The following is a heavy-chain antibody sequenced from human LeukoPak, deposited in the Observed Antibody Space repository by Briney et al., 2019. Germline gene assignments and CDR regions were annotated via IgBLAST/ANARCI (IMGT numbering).Heavy chain of an antibody. Sequence: SETLSLTCTVSGGSISSSSSYWGWIRQPPGKGLEWIGSIYYSGSTYYNPSLKSRVTISVDTSKNQFSLKLSSVTAADTAVYYCARPGYSSSPDDAFDIWGQGTMVTVSS. CDR2: IYYSGST. CDR1: GGSISSSSSY. D-gene: IGHD6-6*01. J-gene: IGHJ3*02. V-gene: IGHV4-39*01. CDR3: ARPGYSSSPDDAFDI.